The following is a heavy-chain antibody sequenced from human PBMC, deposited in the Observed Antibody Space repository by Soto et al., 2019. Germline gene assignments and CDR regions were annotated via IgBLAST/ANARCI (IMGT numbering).Heavy chain of an antibody. CDR3: AKGYSSGWAQFDY. D-gene: IGHD6-19*01. Sequence: GGSLRLSCAASGFTFSSYAMGWVRQAPGKGLEWVSAISGSGGSTYYADSVKGRFTISRDNSKNTLYLQMNSLRAEDTAVYYCAKGYSSGWAQFDYWGQGTLVTVSS. V-gene: IGHV3-23*01. CDR2: ISGSGGST. CDR1: GFTFSSYA. J-gene: IGHJ4*02.